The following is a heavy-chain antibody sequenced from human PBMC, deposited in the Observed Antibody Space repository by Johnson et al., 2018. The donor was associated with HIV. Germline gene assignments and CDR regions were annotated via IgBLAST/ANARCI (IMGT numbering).Heavy chain of an antibody. CDR2: MRYDGSNK. J-gene: IGHJ3*02. CDR1: GFTFSSYW. V-gene: IGHV3-30*02. D-gene: IGHD6-13*01. Sequence: QVQLVESGGGLVQPGGSLRLSCAASGFTFSSYWMHWVRQAPGKGLEWVAFMRYDGSNKYYADSVKGRFTISRDNSKNTRYLQMNSLRAEDTAVYYCVRPAAAGRDDAFDIWGQGTMVTVSS. CDR3: VRPAAAGRDDAFDI.